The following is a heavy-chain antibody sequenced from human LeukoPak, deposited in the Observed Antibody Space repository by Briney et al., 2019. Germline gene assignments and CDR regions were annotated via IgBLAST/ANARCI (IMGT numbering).Heavy chain of an antibody. CDR3: AKVRGIQLWLNTPFDY. D-gene: IGHD5-18*01. CDR1: GFTFSSYA. V-gene: IGHV3-30-3*01. J-gene: IGHJ4*02. CDR2: ISYDGSNK. Sequence: GGSLRLSCAASGFTFSSYAMHWVRQAPGKGLEWVAVISYDGSNKYYADSVKGRFSISRDNSENTLYLQMNSLRDEDTALYYCAKVRGIQLWLNTPFDYWGQGTLVTVSS.